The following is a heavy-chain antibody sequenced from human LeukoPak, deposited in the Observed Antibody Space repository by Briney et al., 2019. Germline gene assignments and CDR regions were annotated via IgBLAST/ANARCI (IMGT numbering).Heavy chain of an antibody. CDR1: GGSMRTYS. CDR3: ARNSERFGDPDAFDI. CDR2: TFYSGTT. V-gene: IGHV4-59*01. Sequence: SETLSLTCSVSGGSMRTYSWSWIRQAPGKRLEWIGYTFYSGTTDYNPSLKSRVSISVDSSKNQFSLRLSSATAADTALYYCARNSERFGDPDAFDIWGRGTMVTVSS. J-gene: IGHJ3*02. D-gene: IGHD3-10*01.